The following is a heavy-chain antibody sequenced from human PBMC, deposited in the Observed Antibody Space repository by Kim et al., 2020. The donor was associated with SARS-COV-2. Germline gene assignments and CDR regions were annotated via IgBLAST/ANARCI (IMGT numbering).Heavy chain of an antibody. V-gene: IGHV1-3*01. CDR2: INAGNGNT. CDR3: ASSSSSWYILDY. Sequence: ASVKVSCKASGYTFTSYAMHWVRQAPGQRLEWMGWINAGNGNTKYSQKFQGRVTITRDTSASTAYMELSSLRSEDTAVYYCASSSSSWYILDYWGQGTLVTVPS. D-gene: IGHD6-13*01. J-gene: IGHJ4*02. CDR1: GYTFTSYA.